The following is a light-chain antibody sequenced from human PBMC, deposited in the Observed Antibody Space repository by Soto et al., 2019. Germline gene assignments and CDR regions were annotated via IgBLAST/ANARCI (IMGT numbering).Light chain of an antibody. J-gene: IGKJ1*01. Sequence: EIVLTQSPGTLSLSPGERATLSCRASQSVSSSYLAWYQQKPGQAPRRLIYGASSRATGIPDRFSGSGSGKDFTLTISRLEPEDFAGYYFQQYGSSPQWTFVPGTKVEIK. V-gene: IGKV3-20*01. CDR3: QQYGSSPQWT. CDR1: QSVSSSY. CDR2: GAS.